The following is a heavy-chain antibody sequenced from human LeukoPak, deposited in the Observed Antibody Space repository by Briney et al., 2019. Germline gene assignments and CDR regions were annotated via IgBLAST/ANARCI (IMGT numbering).Heavy chain of an antibody. V-gene: IGHV3-7*01. CDR1: AFTFRNYW. CDR2: IQKDGGAN. Sequence: GRSLRLACAVSAFTFRNYWTTCVRQAAREWLEWVANIQKDGGANCYVDTVKGRFTNSRDNAKNSVFMQMNSLRAEEAAVYYCARDVSEENDSSSRIHLDSWGQGTLVSVSS. CDR3: ARDVSEENDSSSRIHLDS. D-gene: IGHD6-6*01. J-gene: IGHJ4*02.